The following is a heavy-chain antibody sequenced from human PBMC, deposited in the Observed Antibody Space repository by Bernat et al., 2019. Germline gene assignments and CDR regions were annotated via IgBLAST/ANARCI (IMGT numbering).Heavy chain of an antibody. CDR3: AKENKGYSSSWYDY. J-gene: IGHJ4*02. Sequence: EVQLVESGGGLVQPGGSLRLSCAASGFTFSSYAMSWVRQAPGKGLEWVSAISGSGGRTYYADSVKGRFTISTDKYKTTLYLQMNSLRAEDTAVLYCAKENKGYSSSWYDYWGQGTLATVSS. V-gene: IGHV3-23*04. CDR2: ISGSGGRT. CDR1: GFTFSSYA. D-gene: IGHD6-13*01.